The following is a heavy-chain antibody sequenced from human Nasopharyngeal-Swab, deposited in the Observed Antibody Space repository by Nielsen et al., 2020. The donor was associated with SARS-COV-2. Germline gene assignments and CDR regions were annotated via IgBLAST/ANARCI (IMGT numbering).Heavy chain of an antibody. CDR1: GFTFSSYA. CDR3: ARDLGDV. V-gene: IGHV3-30-3*01. J-gene: IGHJ6*04. Sequence: GGSLRLSCAAFGFTFSSYAMHWVRQAPGKGLEWVAVISYDGSNKYYADSVKGRFTISRDNSKNTLYLQMNSLRAEDTAVYYCARDLGDVWGKGTTVTVSS. CDR2: ISYDGSNK.